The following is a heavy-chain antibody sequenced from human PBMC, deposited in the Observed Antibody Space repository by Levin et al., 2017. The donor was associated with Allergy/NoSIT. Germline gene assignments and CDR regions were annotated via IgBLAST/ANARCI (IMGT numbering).Heavy chain of an antibody. CDR2: IRSNIHGGTT. CDR3: TRVLVAAGPRLDY. V-gene: IGHV3-49*03. CDR1: GFTFGDYA. Sequence: PSGGSLRLSCTVSGFTFGDYAMKWFRQAPGKGLEWVSFIRSNIHGGTTEYAASVKGRFIMSRDDSKSTVYLQMNSLKTEDTAVYFCTRVLVAAGPRLDYWGQGTLVTVSS. J-gene: IGHJ4*02. D-gene: IGHD6-13*01.